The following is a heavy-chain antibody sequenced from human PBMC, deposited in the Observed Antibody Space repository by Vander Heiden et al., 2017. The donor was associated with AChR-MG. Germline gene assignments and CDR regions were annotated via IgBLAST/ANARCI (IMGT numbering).Heavy chain of an antibody. CDR1: GFTFSRYA. CDR2: ISGSGGST. V-gene: IGHV3-23*01. D-gene: IGHD3-22*01. Sequence: EVQLLESGGGLVQPGGSLRLSCAASGFTFSRYALHGVRQAPGKGLEWVSAISGSGGSTYYADSVKGRFTISRDNSKNTLYLQMNSLRAEDTAVYYCAKDKAGDTYYYDSSGSYFDYWGQGTLVTVSS. CDR3: AKDKAGDTYYYDSSGSYFDY. J-gene: IGHJ4*02.